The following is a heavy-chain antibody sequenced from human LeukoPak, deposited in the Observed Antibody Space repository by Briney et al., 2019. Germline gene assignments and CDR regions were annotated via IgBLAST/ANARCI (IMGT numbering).Heavy chain of an antibody. Sequence: PGGSLRLSCAASGFTFSSYAMHWVRQAPGKGLEWVAVISYDGSNKYYADSVKGRFTISRDNSKNTLYLQMNSLRADDTAIYYCAKVVPWDTAVVEAADLDYWGQGTLVTVSS. CDR1: GFTFSSYA. CDR2: ISYDGSNK. J-gene: IGHJ4*02. D-gene: IGHD2-15*01. CDR3: AKVVPWDTAVVEAADLDY. V-gene: IGHV3-30-3*01.